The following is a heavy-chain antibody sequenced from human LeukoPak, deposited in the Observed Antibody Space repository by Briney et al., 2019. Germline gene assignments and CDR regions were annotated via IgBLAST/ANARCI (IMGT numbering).Heavy chain of an antibody. V-gene: IGHV1-18*01. J-gene: IGHJ5*02. D-gene: IGHD3-9*01. Sequence: ASVKVSCKASGYTFTSYGISWVRQAPGQGLEWMGWISAYNGNTNCAQKLQGRVTMTTDTSTSTAYMELRSLRSDDTAVYYCARVDDILTGYGFDPWGQGTLVTVSS. CDR2: ISAYNGNT. CDR3: ARVDDILTGYGFDP. CDR1: GYTFTSYG.